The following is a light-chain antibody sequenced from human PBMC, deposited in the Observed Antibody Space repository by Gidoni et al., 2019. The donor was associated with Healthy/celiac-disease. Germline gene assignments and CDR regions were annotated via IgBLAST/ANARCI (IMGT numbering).Light chain of an antibody. Sequence: DIVMTESPDSLAVSLGERATINCKSRQSVLYSSNNKNYLAWYQQKPGQPPKPLIYWASTRESGVPYRFSGSGSGTDFTLTISSLQAEDVAVYYCQQDYRTPSTFGRGTKVEIK. V-gene: IGKV4-1*01. CDR1: QSVLYSSNNKNY. CDR2: WAS. J-gene: IGKJ1*01. CDR3: QQDYRTPST.